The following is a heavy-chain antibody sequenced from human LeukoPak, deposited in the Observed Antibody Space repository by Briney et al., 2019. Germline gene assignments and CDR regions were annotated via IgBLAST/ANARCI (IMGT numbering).Heavy chain of an antibody. J-gene: IGHJ5*02. CDR2: INHRGST. Sequence: SETLSLTCAVYGGSFSGYYWSWIRQPPGKGLEWIGEINHRGSTNYNPSLKSRVTISVDTSKNQFSLKLSSVTAADTAVYYCARGKSGYSYGYRAGWFDPWGQGTLVTVSS. CDR3: ARGKSGYSYGYRAGWFDP. CDR1: GGSFSGYY. D-gene: IGHD5-18*01. V-gene: IGHV4-34*01.